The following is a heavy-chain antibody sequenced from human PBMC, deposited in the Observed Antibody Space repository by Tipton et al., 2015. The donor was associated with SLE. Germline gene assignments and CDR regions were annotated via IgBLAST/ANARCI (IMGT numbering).Heavy chain of an antibody. V-gene: IGHV4-39*02. CDR1: GGSISSGSYY. J-gene: IGHJ5*02. CDR2: IYYSGST. D-gene: IGHD6-13*01. Sequence: TLSLTCTVSGGSISSGSYYWGWIRQPPGKGLEWIGSIYYSGSTYYNPSLKSRVTISVDTSKNHFSLKLSSVTAADTAVYYCARETIAATGNWFDPWGQGTLVTVSS. CDR3: ARETIAATGNWFDP.